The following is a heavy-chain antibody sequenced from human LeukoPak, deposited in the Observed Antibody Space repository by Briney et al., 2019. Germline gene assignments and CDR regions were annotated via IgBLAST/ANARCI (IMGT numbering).Heavy chain of an antibody. CDR3: ARDRSKQQLVFDY. D-gene: IGHD6-13*01. Sequence: PGGSLRLSCAASGFTFSDYYMSWIRQAPGKGRDWVSYISSSGSTIYYADSVKGRFTLSRDNAKNSLYLQMNSLRAEDTAVYYCARDRSKQQLVFDYWGQGTLVTVSS. CDR2: ISSSGSTI. CDR1: GFTFSDYY. J-gene: IGHJ4*02. V-gene: IGHV3-11*04.